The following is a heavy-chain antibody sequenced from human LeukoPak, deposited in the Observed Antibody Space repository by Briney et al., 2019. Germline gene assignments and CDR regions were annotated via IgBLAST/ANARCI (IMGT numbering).Heavy chain of an antibody. Sequence: GRSLRLSCAASGFTFSSYAMHWVRQAPGKGLEWVAVISYDGSNKYYADSAKGRFTISRDNSKNTLYLQMNSLRAEDTAVYYCARELYGGNDYWGQGTLVTVSS. D-gene: IGHD4-23*01. CDR3: ARELYGGNDY. V-gene: IGHV3-30-3*01. CDR1: GFTFSSYA. J-gene: IGHJ4*02. CDR2: ISYDGSNK.